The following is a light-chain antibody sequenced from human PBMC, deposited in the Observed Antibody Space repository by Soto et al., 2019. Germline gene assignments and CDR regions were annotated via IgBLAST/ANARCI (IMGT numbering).Light chain of an antibody. Sequence: QSVLTQPPSVSAAPGQKVTISCSGSSSNIGNNYVSWYQQLPGTAPKLLIYEVNNRPSGVSHRFSGSKSGNTASLTISGLQAEDEADYYCSSFASTHTYVFGTGTKLTVL. V-gene: IGLV1-51*01. CDR3: SSFASTHTYV. J-gene: IGLJ1*01. CDR2: EVN. CDR1: SSNIGNNY.